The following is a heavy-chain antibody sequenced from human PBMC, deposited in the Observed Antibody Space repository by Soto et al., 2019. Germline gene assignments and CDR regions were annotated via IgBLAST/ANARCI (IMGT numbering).Heavy chain of an antibody. D-gene: IGHD3-10*01. CDR3: ARGYYYASGSLIDY. J-gene: IGHJ4*02. Sequence: EVQLVESGGGLVQPGGSLRLSCAASGFIFSDHDMHWVRQPTGKPLEWVSTIATAGNTYYAGSVKGRVTISRDNAKNALYLQMNSLSAGDTAVYYCARGYYYASGSLIDYWGQGTLVTVSS. CDR1: GFIFSDHD. V-gene: IGHV3-13*01. CDR2: IATAGNT.